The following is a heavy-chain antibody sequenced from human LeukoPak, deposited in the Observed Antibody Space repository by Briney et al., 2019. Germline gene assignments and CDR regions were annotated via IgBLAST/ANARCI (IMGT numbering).Heavy chain of an antibody. J-gene: IGHJ5*02. Sequence: SETLSLTCTVSGGSISSGDYYWSWLRQPPGKGLEWIAYMYYSGSTYYNPSLKSRVTMSADTSKNRLSLKLSSVTAADTAVYYCARPYYYDSRIDPWGQGILVTVSS. CDR3: ARPYYYDSRIDP. CDR1: GGSISSGDYY. V-gene: IGHV4-30-4*01. CDR2: MYYSGST. D-gene: IGHD3-22*01.